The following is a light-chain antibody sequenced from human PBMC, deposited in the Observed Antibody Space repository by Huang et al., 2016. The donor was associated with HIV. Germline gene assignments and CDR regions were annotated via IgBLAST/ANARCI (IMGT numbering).Light chain of an antibody. V-gene: IGKV3-15*01. CDR1: QSVGGK. Sequence: TPFPASLSVSPGQRVTLSCRASQSVGGKLAWYQQRPGQAPRLLSYGASTRIHTRPDRYSGSGSGTEFTLTISSLQSEDCAVYYGQQDDTWPPLTFGGGTKVDSK. J-gene: IGKJ4*01. CDR2: GAS. CDR3: QQDDTWPPLT.